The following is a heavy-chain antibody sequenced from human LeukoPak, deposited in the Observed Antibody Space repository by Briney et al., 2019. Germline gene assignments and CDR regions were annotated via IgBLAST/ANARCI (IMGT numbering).Heavy chain of an antibody. V-gene: IGHV1-2*02. Sequence: GASVKVSCKASGYTFTGYYIHWVRQAPGQGLEWMGWINPNSGGTNYAQKFQGRVTMTRDTSISTAYMELSRLRSDDTAVYYCARVLRQRNYDGFDYWGQGTLVTVSS. D-gene: IGHD3-10*01. CDR2: INPNSGGT. CDR1: GYTFTGYY. J-gene: IGHJ4*02. CDR3: ARVLRQRNYDGFDY.